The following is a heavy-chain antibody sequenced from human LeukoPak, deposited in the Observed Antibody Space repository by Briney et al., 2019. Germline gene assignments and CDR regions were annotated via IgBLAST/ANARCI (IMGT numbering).Heavy chain of an antibody. Sequence: EASVKVSCKASGYTFTSYYMHWVRQAPGQGLEWMGIINPSGGSTNYAQKFQGRVTITADKSTSTAYMELSSLRSEDTAVYYCARDQGYCTNGICPRFDYWGQGTLVTVSS. J-gene: IGHJ4*02. D-gene: IGHD2-8*01. CDR2: INPSGGST. CDR3: ARDQGYCTNGICPRFDY. CDR1: GYTFTSYY. V-gene: IGHV1-46*01.